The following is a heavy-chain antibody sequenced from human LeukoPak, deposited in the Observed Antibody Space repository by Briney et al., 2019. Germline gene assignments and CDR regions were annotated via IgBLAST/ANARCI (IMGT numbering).Heavy chain of an antibody. CDR1: GYTFTSYY. CDR3: ARGPGFDNYYYYMDV. Sequence: ASVKVSCKASGYTFTSYYMHWVRQAPGQGLEWMGIINLSGGSTSYAQKFQGRVTMTRDMSTSTVYMELSSLRSEDTAVYYCARGPGFDNYYYYMDVWGKGTTVTVSS. V-gene: IGHV1-46*01. J-gene: IGHJ6*03. CDR2: INLSGGST.